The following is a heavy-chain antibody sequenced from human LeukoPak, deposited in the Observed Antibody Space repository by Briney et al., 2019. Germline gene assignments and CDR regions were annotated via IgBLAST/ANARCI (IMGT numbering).Heavy chain of an antibody. J-gene: IGHJ4*02. CDR3: ARDGRYCSSTSCYAGHFDY. V-gene: IGHV1-69*04. D-gene: IGHD2-2*01. CDR2: IIPILGIA. CDR1: GYTFIDFY. Sequence: SVKVSCKASGYTFIDFYMHWVRQAPGQGLEWMGRIIPILGIANYAQKFQGRVTITADKSTSTAYMELSSLRSEDTAVYYCARDGRYCSSTSCYAGHFDYWGQGTLVTVSS.